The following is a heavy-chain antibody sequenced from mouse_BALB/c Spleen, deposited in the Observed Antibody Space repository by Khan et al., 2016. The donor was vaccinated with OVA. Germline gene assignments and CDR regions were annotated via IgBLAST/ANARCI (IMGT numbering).Heavy chain of an antibody. D-gene: IGHD3-2*02. V-gene: IGHV1-76*01. CDR2: IYPGTDNT. Sequence: QVQLKQSGAELVRPGTSVRLSCKTSGYIFTSYWIHWVKQRSGQGLEWIARIYPGTDNTYYNEKFKDKATLTADKSSSTAYLQLSSLKSEDSAVFFCAREEALYYFDDWGQGTTLTVSS. CDR1: GYIFTSYW. CDR3: AREEALYYFDD. J-gene: IGHJ2*01.